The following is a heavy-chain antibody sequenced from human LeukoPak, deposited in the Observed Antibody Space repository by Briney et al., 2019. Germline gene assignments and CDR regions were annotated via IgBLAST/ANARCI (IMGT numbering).Heavy chain of an antibody. Sequence: GGSLRLSCAASGFTFSDYYMSWIRQAPGKGLEWVSYISSSGSTIYYADSVKGRFTISRDNAKNSLYLQMNSLRAEDTAVYYCARPPQYSSSIDAFDIWGQGTMVTVSS. CDR2: ISSSGSTI. V-gene: IGHV3-11*04. J-gene: IGHJ3*02. D-gene: IGHD6-6*01. CDR3: ARPPQYSSSIDAFDI. CDR1: GFTFSDYY.